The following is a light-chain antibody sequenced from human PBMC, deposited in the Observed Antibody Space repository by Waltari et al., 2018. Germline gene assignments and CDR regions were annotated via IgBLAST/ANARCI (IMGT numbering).Light chain of an antibody. Sequence: DIQMTQSPSSLSASVGDRVTITCRASQSITSYLNWYQQKPGKAPKLLIYAASSLQSGVPSRFSGSGSGTDFTLTISSLQPEDFVTYYCQQSDSMPLTFGGGTKVEI. J-gene: IGKJ4*01. V-gene: IGKV1-39*01. CDR3: QQSDSMPLT. CDR2: AAS. CDR1: QSITSY.